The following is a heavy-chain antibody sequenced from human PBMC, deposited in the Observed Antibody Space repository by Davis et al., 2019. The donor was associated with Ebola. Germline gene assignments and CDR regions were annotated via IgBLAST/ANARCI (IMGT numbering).Heavy chain of an antibody. CDR1: GGTFSNYI. D-gene: IGHD1-1*01. V-gene: IGHV1-69*13. CDR2: IIPIFDII. Sequence: SVKVSCKASGGTFSNYIITWVRQAPGQGLEWMGRIIPIFDIINYAQKFQGRVTITADESTSTAYMEVGSLRSDDTAVYYCARAQFPTTSDHWGQGTLVTVSS. J-gene: IGHJ4*02. CDR3: ARAQFPTTSDH.